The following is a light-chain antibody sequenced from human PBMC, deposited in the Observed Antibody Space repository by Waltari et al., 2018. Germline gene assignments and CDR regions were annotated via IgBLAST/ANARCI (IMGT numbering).Light chain of an antibody. CDR3: QRANSFPFT. CDR1: KSIGTW. CDR2: LTS. J-gene: IGKJ3*01. V-gene: IGKV1-12*01. Sequence: DIQMTQSPSSVSASIGDRVTNTCRASKSIGTWLAWYQQKPGRAPKLLIHLTSTLQSGVPSRFSGSGSGTEFTLTISSLQSEDFATYYCQRANSFPFTFGPGTKVEIK.